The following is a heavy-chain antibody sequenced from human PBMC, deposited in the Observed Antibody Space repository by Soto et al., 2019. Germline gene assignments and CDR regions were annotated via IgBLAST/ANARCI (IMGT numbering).Heavy chain of an antibody. Sequence: EVQLLESGGGLVQPGGSLRLSCAASGFTFNNYAMSWVRQAPGKGLEWVSTITGGGAGTYYADSVKGRFTISRGNSNNTLYLQMNSLRVEDTALYYCAKCFRNYAADNFDNWGQGTLVTVSS. CDR3: AKCFRNYAADNFDN. CDR1: GFTFNNYA. V-gene: IGHV3-23*01. D-gene: IGHD4-4*01. J-gene: IGHJ4*02. CDR2: ITGGGAGT.